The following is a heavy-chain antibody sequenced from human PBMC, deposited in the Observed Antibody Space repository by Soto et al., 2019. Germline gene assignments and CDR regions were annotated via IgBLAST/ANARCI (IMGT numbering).Heavy chain of an antibody. V-gene: IGHV4-34*01. CDR1: GGSFSGYY. CDR2: INHSGST. CDR3: ARAYSGWPNNWFDP. Sequence: PSGTLSLTCAVYGGSFSGYYWSWIRQPPGKGPEWIGEINHSGSTNYNPSLKSRVTISVDTSKNQFSLKLSSVTAADTAVYYCARAYSGWPNNWFDPWGQGTLVTVSS. D-gene: IGHD6-19*01. J-gene: IGHJ5*02.